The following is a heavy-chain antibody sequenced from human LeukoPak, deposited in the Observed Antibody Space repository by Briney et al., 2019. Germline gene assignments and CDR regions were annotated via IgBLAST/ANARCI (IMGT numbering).Heavy chain of an antibody. J-gene: IGHJ4*02. Sequence: AGGSLRLSCAASGFTFSDYYMSWVRQAPGKGLEWVSAISGSGGSTYYADSVKGRFTTSRDNSKNTLYLQMNSLRAEDTAVYYCAKSQEGYSSGWYGPSGDYWGQGTLVTVSS. V-gene: IGHV3-23*01. CDR1: GFTFSDYY. D-gene: IGHD6-19*01. CDR2: ISGSGGST. CDR3: AKSQEGYSSGWYGPSGDY.